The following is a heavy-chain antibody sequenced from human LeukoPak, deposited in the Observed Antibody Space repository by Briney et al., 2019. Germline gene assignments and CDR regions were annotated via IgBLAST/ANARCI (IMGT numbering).Heavy chain of an antibody. CDR3: ARGPYSSGWYKDAFDI. CDR1: GFTFSSYG. CDR2: ISGSSSYI. D-gene: IGHD6-19*01. V-gene: IGHV3-21*01. J-gene: IGHJ3*02. Sequence: GGSLRLSCAASGFTFSSYGMNWVRQAPGKGLEWVSSISGSSSYINYADSVKGRFTISRDNAQNSLFLQLNSLRAEDTAVYYCARGPYSSGWYKDAFDIWGQGTMVTVSS.